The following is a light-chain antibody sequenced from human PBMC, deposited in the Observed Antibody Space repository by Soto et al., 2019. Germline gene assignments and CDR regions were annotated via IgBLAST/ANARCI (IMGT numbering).Light chain of an antibody. Sequence: EIVLTQSPGTLSLSPRERATLSCRASQSIFNNYLAWYQQKPGQAPRLLVYGASFRATGIPDRFSGSGSGTDFTLTISSLEPEDVAVYYCQQYCCSPFTFGQGTRLEIK. V-gene: IGKV3-20*01. CDR2: GAS. J-gene: IGKJ2*01. CDR1: QSIFNNY. CDR3: QQYCCSPFT.